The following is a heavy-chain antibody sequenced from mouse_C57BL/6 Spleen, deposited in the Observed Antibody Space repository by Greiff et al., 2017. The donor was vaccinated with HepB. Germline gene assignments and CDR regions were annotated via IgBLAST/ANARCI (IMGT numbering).Heavy chain of an antibody. CDR2: INPSSGYT. V-gene: IGHV1-4*01. CDR3: ARTEDYYCGSPYYFDY. Sequence: QVQLQQSGAELARPGASVKMSCKASGYTFTSYTMHWVNQRPGQGLEWIGYINPSSGYTKYNQKFKDKATLTADKSSSTAYMQLSSLTSEDSAGYYGARTEDYYCGSPYYFDYWGQGTTLTVSS. J-gene: IGHJ2*01. CDR1: GYTFTSYT. D-gene: IGHD1-1*01.